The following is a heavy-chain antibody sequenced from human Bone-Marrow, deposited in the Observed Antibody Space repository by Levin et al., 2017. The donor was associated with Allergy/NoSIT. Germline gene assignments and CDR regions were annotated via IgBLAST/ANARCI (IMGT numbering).Heavy chain of an antibody. D-gene: IGHD3-16*01. J-gene: IGHJ5*02. V-gene: IGHV3-74*01. Sequence: GGSLRLSCAASGLSFSDYWMHWVRQLPGKGLVCVAQINSDGSSRSYADSVKGRFTISRDNAKKILYLQMNSLRAEDTAVYYCVRGLGKSGYRWFDPWGQGTLVTVSS. CDR3: VRGLGKSGYRWFDP. CDR2: INSDGSSR. CDR1: GLSFSDYW.